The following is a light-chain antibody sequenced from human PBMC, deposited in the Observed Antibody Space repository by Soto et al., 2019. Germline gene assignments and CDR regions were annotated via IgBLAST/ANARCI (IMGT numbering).Light chain of an antibody. CDR3: QEYNGRSS. CDR2: RTY. J-gene: IGKJ1*01. V-gene: IGKV3-15*01. CDR1: QNVAGD. Sequence: RVTTQSPATLSVSPGERATLSCRASQNVAGDLAWYQQKPGQAPRLLIYRTYTRTTGIPARFRGGGSGTEFPLTISSLQSEDFAVYYCQEYNGRSSFGQGTKVEIK.